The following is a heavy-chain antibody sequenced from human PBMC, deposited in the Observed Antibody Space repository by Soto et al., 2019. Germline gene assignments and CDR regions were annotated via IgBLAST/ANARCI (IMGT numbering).Heavy chain of an antibody. J-gene: IGHJ4*02. V-gene: IGHV5-51*01. CDR3: ARQTYCSSTSCYTVDS. CDR2: IYLGDSDT. CDR1: GYSFTSYW. D-gene: IGHD2-2*02. Sequence: PGESPKISCKGSGYSFTSYWIGWVRQMPGKGLEWMGIIYLGDSDTRYSPSFQGQVTISADKSISTAYLQWSSLKASDTATYYCARQTYCSSTSCYTVDSWGQGTLVTVSS.